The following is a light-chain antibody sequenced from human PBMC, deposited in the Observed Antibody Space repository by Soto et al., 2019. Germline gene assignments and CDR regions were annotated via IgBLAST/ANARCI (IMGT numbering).Light chain of an antibody. CDR3: QQYHNSPVT. J-gene: IGKJ4*01. Sequence: EIVLTQSPATLSLSPGERATLSCRASQSFSSTYLAWYQQKPGQAPRLLIYGASSRATGIPDRFSGSGSGTDFTLTVNRLQSEDIAVYYCQQYHNSPVTFGGGTKVDIK. CDR1: QSFSSTY. CDR2: GAS. V-gene: IGKV3-20*01.